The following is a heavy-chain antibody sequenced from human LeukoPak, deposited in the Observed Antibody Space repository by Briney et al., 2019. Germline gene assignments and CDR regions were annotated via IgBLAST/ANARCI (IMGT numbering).Heavy chain of an antibody. CDR1: GGSISSYY. CDR2: IHTSGST. D-gene: IGHD3-22*01. Sequence: PSETLSLTCTVSGGSISSYYWTWIRQPAGKGLEWIGRIHTSGSTNHNPSLKSRVTMSVDTSNNQFSLKLSYVTAADTAVYYCARDEDNSGRYYYYMDVWGKGTTVTVSS. J-gene: IGHJ6*03. CDR3: ARDEDNSGRYYYYMDV. V-gene: IGHV4-4*07.